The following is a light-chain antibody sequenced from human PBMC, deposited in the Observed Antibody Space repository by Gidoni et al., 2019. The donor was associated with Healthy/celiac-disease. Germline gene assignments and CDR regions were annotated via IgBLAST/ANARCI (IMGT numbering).Light chain of an antibody. Sequence: EIVLTQSPATLSWSPGERATLSCRASQSFSSYLAWYQQKPGQAPRLLIYDAPNRATGIPARFSGSGSGTDFPLTISSLEPEVFAVYYCQQRSNWPPYSFGQGTKLEIK. CDR2: DAP. J-gene: IGKJ2*03. CDR3: QQRSNWPPYS. CDR1: QSFSSY. V-gene: IGKV3-11*01.